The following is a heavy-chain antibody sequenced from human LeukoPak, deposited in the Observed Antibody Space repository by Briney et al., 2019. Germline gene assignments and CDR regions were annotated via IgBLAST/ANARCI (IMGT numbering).Heavy chain of an antibody. CDR2: VRSETDGGTT. V-gene: IGHV3-15*01. D-gene: IGHD2-2*01. Sequence: GGSLRLSCAASGFTFSNAWMSWVRQAPGKGLGWVSRVRSETDGGTTDYAAPVQGRFTISRDDSKNTLNLQMNSLETDDTAVYYCTTLSYAAAPTWGQGTLVTVSS. J-gene: IGHJ5*02. CDR1: GFTFSNAW. CDR3: TTLSYAAAPT.